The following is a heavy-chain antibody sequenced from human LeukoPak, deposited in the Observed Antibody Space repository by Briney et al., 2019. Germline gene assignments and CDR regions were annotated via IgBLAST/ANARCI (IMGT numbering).Heavy chain of an antibody. V-gene: IGHV3-21*04. CDR1: GFTFSSYS. CDR3: ARSGAAAGRDY. CDR2: ISSSSSYI. J-gene: IGHJ4*02. Sequence: GGSLRLSCAASGFTFSSYSMNWVRQAPGKGLEWVSSISSSSSYIYYADSVKGRFTISRDNAKNSLYLQMNSLRSEDTAVYYCARSGAAAGRDYWGQGTLVTVSS. D-gene: IGHD6-13*01.